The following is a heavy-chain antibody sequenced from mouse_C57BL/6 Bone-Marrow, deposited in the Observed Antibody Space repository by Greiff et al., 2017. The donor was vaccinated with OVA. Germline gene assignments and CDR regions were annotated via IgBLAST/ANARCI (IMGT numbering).Heavy chain of an antibody. CDR3: AREGNYVYFDY. D-gene: IGHD2-1*01. CDR2: IDPSDSYT. CDR1: GYTFTSYW. Sequence: QVQLQQPGAELVMPGASVKLSCKASGYTFTSYWMHWVKQRPGQGLEWIGEIDPSDSYTNYNQKFKGKSTLTVDTSSSTAYMQLSSLTSEDSAVYYCAREGNYVYFDYWGQGTTLTVSS. J-gene: IGHJ2*01. V-gene: IGHV1-69*01.